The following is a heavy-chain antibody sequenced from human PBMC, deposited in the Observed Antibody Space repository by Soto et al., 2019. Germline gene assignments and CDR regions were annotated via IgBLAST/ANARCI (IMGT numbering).Heavy chain of an antibody. CDR1: GYTFNDYE. Sequence: QEQLVQSAAEVKKPGASVKVSCMTSGYTFNDYEINWVRQATGQGLEWIGWMNPNSGETGYAQRFQGRVTMPTSSSLSTAYLELSSLPSDDTAVYYCARIAMPARPRWYNWFDPWGQGTLVTVSS. J-gene: IGHJ5*02. CDR3: ARIAMPARPRWYNWFDP. V-gene: IGHV1-8*02. CDR2: MNPNSGET. D-gene: IGHD2-2*01.